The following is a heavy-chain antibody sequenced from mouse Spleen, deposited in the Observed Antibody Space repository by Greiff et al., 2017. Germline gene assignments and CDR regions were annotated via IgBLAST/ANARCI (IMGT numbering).Heavy chain of an antibody. CDR2: ISSGGSYT. CDR3: ARHPYDGYSLFDY. J-gene: IGHJ2*01. CDR1: GFTFSSYA. Sequence: EVNVVESGGGLVKPGGSLKLSCAASGFTFSSYAMSWVRQTPEKRLEWVATISSGGSYTYYPDSVKGRFTISRDNAKNTLYLQMSSLRSEDTAMYYCARHPYDGYSLFDYWGQGTTLTVSS. D-gene: IGHD2-3*01. V-gene: IGHV5-9-3*01.